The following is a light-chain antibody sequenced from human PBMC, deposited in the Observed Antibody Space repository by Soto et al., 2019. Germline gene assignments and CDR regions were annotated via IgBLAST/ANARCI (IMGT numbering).Light chain of an antibody. CDR3: QQSYSTPGT. Sequence: DIQMTQSPSSLSASVRDRVTITCRASQSISSYLNWYQQKPGKAPKLLIYAASSLQSGDPSRFSGSGSGTDFTLTISSLQPEDFATYYCQQSYSTPGTFGQGTKVAI. V-gene: IGKV1-39*01. J-gene: IGKJ1*01. CDR2: AAS. CDR1: QSISSY.